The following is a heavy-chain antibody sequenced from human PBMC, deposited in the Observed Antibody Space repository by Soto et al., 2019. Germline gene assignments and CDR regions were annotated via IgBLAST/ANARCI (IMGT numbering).Heavy chain of an antibody. CDR3: ARGQEGIVATH. V-gene: IGHV4-34*01. J-gene: IGHJ4*02. D-gene: IGHD5-12*01. Sequence: QVQLQQWGAGLLKPSETLSLTCAVNGGSLTGYYWSWIRQPPGKGLEWIGEIKDGGSTNYSPSLRGRATISSATSTTQCSLTLNSVTAADTAVYYCARGQEGIVATHWDQGALVTVSS. CDR1: GGSLTGYY. CDR2: IKDGGST.